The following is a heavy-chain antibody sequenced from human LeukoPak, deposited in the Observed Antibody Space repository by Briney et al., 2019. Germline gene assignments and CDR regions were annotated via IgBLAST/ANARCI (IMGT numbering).Heavy chain of an antibody. D-gene: IGHD2-2*01. J-gene: IGHJ5*02. CDR3: ARRLTQYDCFDP. CDR2: TYYRSTWYN. CDR1: GDSVSSNSVT. V-gene: IGHV6-1*01. Sequence: SQTLSLTCAISGDSVSSNSVTWNWIRQSPSRGLEWLGRTYYRSTWYNDYAVSVRGRLTVNPDTSKNQFSLHLNSVPPEDTAVYYCARRLTQYDCFDPWGQGILVTVSS.